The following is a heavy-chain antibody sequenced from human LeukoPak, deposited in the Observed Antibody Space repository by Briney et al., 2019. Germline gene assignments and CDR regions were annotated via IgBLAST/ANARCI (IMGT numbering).Heavy chain of an antibody. CDR1: GGSISSYY. Sequence: PSETLSLTCTVSGGSISSYYWSWIRQPPGKGLEWIGYIYYSGSTNYNPSLKSRVTISVDTSKNQFSLKLSSVTAADTAVYYCARHPLDSSGWYEGTIDYWGQGTLVTVSS. V-gene: IGHV4-59*08. CDR2: IYYSGST. CDR3: ARHPLDSSGWYEGTIDY. J-gene: IGHJ4*02. D-gene: IGHD6-19*01.